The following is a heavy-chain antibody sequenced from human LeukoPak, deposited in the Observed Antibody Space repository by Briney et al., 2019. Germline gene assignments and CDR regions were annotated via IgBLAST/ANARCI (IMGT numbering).Heavy chain of an antibody. CDR3: ATSGSAAGTLRGRSDY. V-gene: IGHV3-7*01. CDR1: GFTFSPYW. J-gene: IGHJ4*02. Sequence: GGSLRLSCAASGFTFSPYWMNWVRQAPGKGLEWVANIKQDGSEKYYVDSVKGRFIISRDNAKNSLYLQMNSLTAEDTAVYYCATSGSAAGTLRGRSDYWGQGTLVTVSS. CDR2: IKQDGSEK. D-gene: IGHD6-13*01.